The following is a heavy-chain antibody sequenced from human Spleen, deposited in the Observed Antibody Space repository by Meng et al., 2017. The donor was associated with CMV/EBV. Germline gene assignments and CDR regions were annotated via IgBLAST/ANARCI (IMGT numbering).Heavy chain of an antibody. V-gene: IGHV3-33*01. J-gene: IGHJ5*02. Sequence: GESLKISCTVSGFTFSSYGMHWVRQAPGKGLEWVAVILYDGSNENYAESVKGRFTISRDYSKNTLYLQMNSLRAEDTAVYYCARDQTIFGWFDPWGQGTLVTVSS. CDR3: ARDQTIFGWFDP. CDR1: GFTFSSYG. D-gene: IGHD3-3*01. CDR2: ILYDGSNE.